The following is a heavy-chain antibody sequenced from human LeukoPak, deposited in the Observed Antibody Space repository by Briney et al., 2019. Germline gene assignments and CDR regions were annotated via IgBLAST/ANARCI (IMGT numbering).Heavy chain of an antibody. D-gene: IGHD3-3*01. J-gene: IGHJ3*02. Sequence: SQTLSLTCAVSGDTFSGKTVGWDWSRLSPEGGLEWVGRTYFRYVWIFEYELSMKGRVTISPDTSKNQFSLHLNSVSPDDAAVYYCARAPDDLLHGRAFDIWGQGTVVTVSS. CDR3: ARAPDDLLHGRAFDI. CDR2: TYFRYVWIF. CDR1: GDTFSGKTVG. V-gene: IGHV6-1*01.